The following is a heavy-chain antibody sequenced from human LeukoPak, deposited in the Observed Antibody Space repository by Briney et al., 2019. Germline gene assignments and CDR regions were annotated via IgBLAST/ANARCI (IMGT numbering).Heavy chain of an antibody. CDR1: GFTFSSYG. CDR2: IRYDGSNK. J-gene: IGHJ6*03. Sequence: GGSLRLSCAASGFTFSSYGMHWVRLAPGKGLEWMAFIRYDGSNKYYADSVKGRFTISRDNSKNTLYLQMNSLRAEDTAVYYCAKDAQPLAYYYYMDVWGKGTTVTVSS. V-gene: IGHV3-30*02. D-gene: IGHD5-12*01. CDR3: AKDAQPLAYYYYMDV.